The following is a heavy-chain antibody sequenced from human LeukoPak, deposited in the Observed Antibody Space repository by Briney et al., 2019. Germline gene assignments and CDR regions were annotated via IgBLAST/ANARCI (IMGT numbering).Heavy chain of an antibody. Sequence: PGGSLRLSCAASGFTFSSYAMSWVRQAPGKGLEWVSAISDSGGSTYYAESVKGRFTISRDNSKNTVYLQMNSLRAGDTAVYYCAKDPRTVSTDSWGQGTLVTVSS. J-gene: IGHJ5*01. V-gene: IGHV3-23*01. CDR2: ISDSGGST. D-gene: IGHD4-4*01. CDR3: AKDPRTVSTDS. CDR1: GFTFSSYA.